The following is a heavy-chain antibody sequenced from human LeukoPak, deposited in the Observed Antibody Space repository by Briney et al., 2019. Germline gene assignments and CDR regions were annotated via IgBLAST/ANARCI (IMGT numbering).Heavy chain of an antibody. Sequence: NPSETLSLTCAVSGYSISSGYYWGWIRQPPGKGLEWIGSIYHSGSTYYNPSLKSRVTISVDTSKNQFSLKLSSVTAADTAVYYCARVAITMVRGVSRGNWFDPWGQGTLVTVSS. CDR2: IYHSGST. CDR1: GYSISSGYY. CDR3: ARVAITMVRGVSRGNWFDP. J-gene: IGHJ5*02. V-gene: IGHV4-38-2*01. D-gene: IGHD3-10*01.